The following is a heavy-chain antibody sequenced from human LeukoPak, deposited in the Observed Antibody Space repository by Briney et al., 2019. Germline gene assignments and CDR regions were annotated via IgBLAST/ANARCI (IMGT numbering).Heavy chain of an antibody. CDR3: AKALGYSGYGTKQAVDY. V-gene: IGHV3-23*01. Sequence: GGSLRLSCAASGFTFSSYAMSWVRQAPGKGLEWVSAISGSGGSTYYADSVKGRFTISRDNSKNTLYLQMNSLRAEDTAVYYCAKALGYSGYGTKQAVDYWGQGTLVTVSS. CDR1: GFTFSSYA. CDR2: ISGSGGST. D-gene: IGHD5-12*01. J-gene: IGHJ4*02.